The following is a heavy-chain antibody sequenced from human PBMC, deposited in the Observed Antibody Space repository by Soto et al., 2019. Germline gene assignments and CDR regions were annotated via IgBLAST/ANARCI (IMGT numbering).Heavy chain of an antibody. V-gene: IGHV1-69*06. D-gene: IGHD6-19*01. J-gene: IGHJ6*02. CDR1: GGTFSSYA. CDR2: IIPIFGTA. CDR3: ARASSGWTQGGGYYYYYGMDV. Sequence: SVKVSCKASGGTFSSYAISWVRQAPGQGLEWMGGIIPIFGTANYAQKFQGRVTITADKSTSTAYMELSSLRSEDTAVYYCARASSGWTQGGGYYYYYGMDVWGQGTTVTSP.